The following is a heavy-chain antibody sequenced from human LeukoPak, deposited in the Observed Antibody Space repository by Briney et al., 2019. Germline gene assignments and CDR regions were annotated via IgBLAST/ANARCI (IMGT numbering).Heavy chain of an antibody. V-gene: IGHV3-9*01. CDR1: GFTFDDYA. Sequence: LRLSCAASGFTFDDYAMHWVRQAPGKGLEWVPGISWNSGSIDYADSVKGRFTISRDNAKNSLYLQMNSLRAEDTALYYCAGGKEYYFDYWGRGTLVTVSS. D-gene: IGHD2/OR15-2a*01. CDR2: ISWNSGSI. CDR3: AGGKEYYFDY. J-gene: IGHJ4*02.